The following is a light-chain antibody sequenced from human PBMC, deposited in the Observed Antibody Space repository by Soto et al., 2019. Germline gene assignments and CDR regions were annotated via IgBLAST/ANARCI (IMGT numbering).Light chain of an antibody. Sequence: DIQMTQSPSTLSASLGDRVTITCRASQSISSWLAWYQQKSGKAPKLLIYKASSLESGVPSRFSGSGSGTEFTLTISSLQPDDFATYYCQQYNSWWTFGQGTKVDIK. CDR3: QQYNSWWT. CDR2: KAS. CDR1: QSISSW. J-gene: IGKJ1*01. V-gene: IGKV1-5*03.